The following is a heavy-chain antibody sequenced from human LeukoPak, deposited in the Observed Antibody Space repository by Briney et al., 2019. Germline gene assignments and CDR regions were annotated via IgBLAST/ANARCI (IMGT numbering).Heavy chain of an antibody. CDR3: VKDRPGETCMPMDA. Sequence: GGSLRLSCAASGFRFTDYSMSWVRQAQGKGLEWVAGLGRSGEYKYYADSVKGRFTISRDNSKDTVSLQMNSLRAEDSAIYFCVKDRPGETCMPMDAWGQGTTVTVSS. D-gene: IGHD2-2*01. J-gene: IGHJ6*02. V-gene: IGHV3-23*01. CDR2: LGRSGEYK. CDR1: GFRFTDYS.